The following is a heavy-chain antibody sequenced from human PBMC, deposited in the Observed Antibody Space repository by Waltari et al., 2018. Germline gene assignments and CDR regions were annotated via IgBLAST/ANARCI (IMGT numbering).Heavy chain of an antibody. Sequence: QVQLVESGGGVVQPGRSLRLSCAASGFTFSSNAMHWVRQAPGKGLEWVAVISYDGSNKYYADSVKGRFTISRDNSKNTLYLQMNSLRAEDTAVYYCASLIAARSDYWGQGTLVTVSS. CDR3: ASLIAARSDY. J-gene: IGHJ4*02. V-gene: IGHV3-30-3*01. CDR1: GFTFSSNA. CDR2: ISYDGSNK. D-gene: IGHD6-6*01.